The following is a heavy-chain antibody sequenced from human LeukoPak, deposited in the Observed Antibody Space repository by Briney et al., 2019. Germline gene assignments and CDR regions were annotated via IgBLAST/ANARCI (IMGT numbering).Heavy chain of an antibody. Sequence: GGSLRLSCAASGFTFSSYSMNWVRQAPGKGLEWVSYISSSSSTIYYADSVKGRFTISRDNAKNSLYLQMNSLRAEDTAVYYCAGRSNSDYKYFYIDVWGKGTTVTVSS. CDR3: AGRSNSDYKYFYIDV. J-gene: IGHJ6*03. D-gene: IGHD4/OR15-4a*01. CDR1: GFTFSSYS. V-gene: IGHV3-48*01. CDR2: ISSSSSTI.